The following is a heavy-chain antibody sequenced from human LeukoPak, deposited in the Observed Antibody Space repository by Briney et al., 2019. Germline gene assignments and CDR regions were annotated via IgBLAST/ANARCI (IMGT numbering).Heavy chain of an antibody. CDR1: GFTFSSYA. J-gene: IGHJ4*02. V-gene: IGHV3-20*01. CDR2: ITPNGGTT. Sequence: GSLRLSCAASGFTFSSYAMSWVRQAPGKGLEWVSGITPNGGTTGYADSVRGRFTISRDNAKNSLYLQMNSLRAEDTAFYHCVRDRSYGAFDYWGQGTLVTVSS. CDR3: VRDRSYGAFDY. D-gene: IGHD5-18*01.